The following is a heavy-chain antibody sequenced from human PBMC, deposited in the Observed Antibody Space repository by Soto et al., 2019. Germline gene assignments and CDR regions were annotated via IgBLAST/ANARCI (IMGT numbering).Heavy chain of an antibody. CDR2: ISAYNGNT. D-gene: IGHD3-22*01. CDR1: GYTFTSYG. J-gene: IGHJ5*02. CDR3: ARTAPYDSSGYYYEGWFDP. Sequence: QVQLVQSGAEVKKPGASVKVSCKASGYTFTSYGISWVRQAPGQGLEWMGWISAYNGNTNYAQKLQGRVTMTTDTXXSXAXXELRSLRSDDTAVYYCARTAPYDSSGYYYEGWFDPWGQGTLVTVSS. V-gene: IGHV1-18*01.